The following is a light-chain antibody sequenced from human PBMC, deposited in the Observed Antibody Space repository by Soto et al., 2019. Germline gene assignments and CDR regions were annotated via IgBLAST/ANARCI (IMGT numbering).Light chain of an antibody. V-gene: IGKV1-12*01. J-gene: IGKJ2*01. CDR2: GAS. CDR3: QQTSSSQYT. Sequence: DIQLTQSPSSLSASVGDSVTITCRASQAISTWLAWYQQRPGKAPQLPIYGASRLQSGVPSRFSGRGSGTDFTLTISSLQPEDFATYYCQQTSSSQYTFGQGTKLDIK. CDR1: QAISTW.